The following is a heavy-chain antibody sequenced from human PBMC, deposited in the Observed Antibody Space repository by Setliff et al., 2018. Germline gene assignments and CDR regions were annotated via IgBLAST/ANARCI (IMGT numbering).Heavy chain of an antibody. D-gene: IGHD2-8*02. Sequence: PSETLSLTCTVSGDSISSSSYYWGWIRQPPGKGPEWIGSIYFTGTTFYSPSLKSRVTISVDTSRNHFSLKLSSVTAADTALYYCTVYNTGSSKDHYWGQGTPVT. CDR3: TVYNTGSSKDHY. V-gene: IGHV4-39*02. J-gene: IGHJ4*02. CDR1: GDSISSSSYY. CDR2: IYFTGTT.